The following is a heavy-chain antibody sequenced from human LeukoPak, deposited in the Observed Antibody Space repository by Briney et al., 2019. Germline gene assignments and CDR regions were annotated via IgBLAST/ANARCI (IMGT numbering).Heavy chain of an antibody. J-gene: IGHJ4*02. CDR1: GYTFTGYY. CDR2: INPNSGGT. D-gene: IGHD1-1*01. CDR3: ARDLFMEGYFDY. Sequence: ASVKVSCKASGYTFTGYYMHWVRQAPGQGLEWMGWINPNSGGTNYAQKFQGRVTMTRDTSISTAYMELSRLRSDDTAVYYCARDLFMEGYFDYWGQGTLVTVSS. V-gene: IGHV1-2*02.